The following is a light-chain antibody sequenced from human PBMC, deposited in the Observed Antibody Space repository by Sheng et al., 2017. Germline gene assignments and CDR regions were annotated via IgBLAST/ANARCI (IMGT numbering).Light chain of an antibody. V-gene: IGKV3-15*01. CDR1: QGVSSN. Sequence: EIVMTQSPATLSVSPGERATLSCRASQGVSSNLAWYQQKPGQAPRLLIYGASTRATGIPARFSGSGSGTDFSLTISSLQSEDFVVYYCQHYNNWPITFGQGTRLEIK. J-gene: IGKJ5*01. CDR2: GAS. CDR3: QHYNNWPIT.